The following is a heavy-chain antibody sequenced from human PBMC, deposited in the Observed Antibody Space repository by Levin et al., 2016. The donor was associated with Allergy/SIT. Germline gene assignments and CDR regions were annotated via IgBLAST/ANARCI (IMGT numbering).Heavy chain of an antibody. CDR1: GGSISSSSYY. J-gene: IGHJ6*03. Sequence: SETLSLTCTVSGGSISSSSYYWGWIRQPPGKGLEWIGSIYYSGSTYYNPSLKSRVTISVDTSKNQFSLKLSSVTAADTAVYYCASRSGIAVAGTHWPYYYYYYYMDVWGKGTTVTVSS. CDR3: ASRSGIAVAGTHWPYYYYYYYMDV. V-gene: IGHV4-39*01. CDR2: IYYSGST. D-gene: IGHD6-19*01.